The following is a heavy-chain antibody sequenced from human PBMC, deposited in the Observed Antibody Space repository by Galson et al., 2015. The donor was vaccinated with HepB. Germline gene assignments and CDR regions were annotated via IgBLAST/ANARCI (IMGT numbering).Heavy chain of an antibody. CDR3: VRGVGGFCSDASCPGSRFDP. V-gene: IGHV1-3*01. D-gene: IGHD2-15*01. J-gene: IGHJ5*02. CDR2: INPGNENT. Sequence: SVKVSCKASGYTFDIYAIHWVRQAPGQRLEWMGWINPGNENTKYPQNFQGRVTITRDTSASTAYMEMSSLRPEDTAIYYCVRGVGGFCSDASCPGSRFDPWGQGTLVTVSS. CDR1: GYTFDIYA.